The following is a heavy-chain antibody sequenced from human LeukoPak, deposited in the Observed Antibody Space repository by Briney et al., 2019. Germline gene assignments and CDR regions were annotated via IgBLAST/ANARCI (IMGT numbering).Heavy chain of an antibody. V-gene: IGHV3-9*01. CDR3: ARVDGSGPLRWFDP. D-gene: IGHD3-10*01. Sequence: GGSLRLSCAASGFTFDDYAMHWVRQAPGKGLEWVSGISWNSGSIGYADSVKGRFTISRDNAKNSLYLQMNSLRAEDTAVYYCARVDGSGPLRWFDPWGQGTLVTVSS. CDR2: ISWNSGSI. CDR1: GFTFDDYA. J-gene: IGHJ5*02.